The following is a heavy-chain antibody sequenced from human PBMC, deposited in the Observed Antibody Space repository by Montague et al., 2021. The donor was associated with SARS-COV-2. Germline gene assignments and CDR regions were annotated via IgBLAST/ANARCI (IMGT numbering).Heavy chain of an antibody. D-gene: IGHD5-12*01. V-gene: IGHV4-34*01. CDR1: GGSFSGYY. CDR3: AREVGRGYSGYEGEY. CDR2: INHSGST. Sequence: SXTLSLTCAVYGGSFSGYYWSWIRQPPGKGLEWIGEINHSGSTNYNPSLKSRVTISVDTSKNQFSLKLSSVTAADTAVYYCAREVGRGYSGYEGEYWGQGTLVTVSS. J-gene: IGHJ4*02.